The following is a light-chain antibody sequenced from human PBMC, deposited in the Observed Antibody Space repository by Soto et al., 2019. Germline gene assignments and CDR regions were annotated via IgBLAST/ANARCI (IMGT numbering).Light chain of an antibody. V-gene: IGLV1-40*01. Sequence: QSVLTQPPSVSGAPGQRVTISCTGSSSNIGAGYDVHWYQQLPGTAPTLLISANTDRPSGVPDRFSGSKSGTSASLAITGLQTEDEADYYCQSFDSSLTGWVFGGGTKRTVL. CDR2: ANT. CDR3: QSFDSSLTGWV. J-gene: IGLJ3*02. CDR1: SSNIGAGYD.